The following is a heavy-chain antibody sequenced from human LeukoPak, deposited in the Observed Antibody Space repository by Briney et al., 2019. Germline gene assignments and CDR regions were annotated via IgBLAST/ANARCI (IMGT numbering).Heavy chain of an antibody. J-gene: IGHJ4*02. D-gene: IGHD3-3*01. CDR1: GGSISRGSYY. CDR2: IYYSGST. CDR3: VRDKTFEVVNYFDY. V-gene: IGHV4-39*07. Sequence: SETLSLTCTVSGGSISRGSYYWGWIRQPPGKGLEWIGSIYYSGSTYYNPSLKSRLTVSLDTSKNQFSLELSSVTAADTAVYYCVRDKTFEVVNYFDYWGQGTLVTVSS.